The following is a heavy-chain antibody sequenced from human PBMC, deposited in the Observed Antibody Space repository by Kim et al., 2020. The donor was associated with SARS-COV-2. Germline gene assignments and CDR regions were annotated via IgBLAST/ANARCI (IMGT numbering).Heavy chain of an antibody. Sequence: GGSLRLSCAASGFTFSSYSMNWVRQAPGKGLEWVSSISSISSYIYYADSVKGRFTISRDNAKNSLYLQMNSLRAEDTAVYYCAREFDRRLTLLRSLGDAFDIWGQGTMVTVSS. J-gene: IGHJ3*02. D-gene: IGHD3-3*01. CDR2: ISSISSYI. V-gene: IGHV3-21*01. CDR1: GFTFSSYS. CDR3: AREFDRRLTLLRSLGDAFDI.